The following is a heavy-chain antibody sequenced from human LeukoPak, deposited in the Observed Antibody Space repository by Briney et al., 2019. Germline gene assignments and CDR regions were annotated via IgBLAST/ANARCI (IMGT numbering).Heavy chain of an antibody. J-gene: IGHJ5*02. D-gene: IGHD2-15*01. CDR1: GFSFSTYW. Sequence: GGSLRLSCAASGFSFSTYWMHWVRQAPGEGLLWVSRINGDGSTTNYADSVKGRFTISRDNVKNTLYLQMNSLRAEDTAVYYCTRRVDATRWYDPWGQGTLVTVSS. CDR2: INGDGSTT. V-gene: IGHV3-74*01. CDR3: TRRVDATRWYDP.